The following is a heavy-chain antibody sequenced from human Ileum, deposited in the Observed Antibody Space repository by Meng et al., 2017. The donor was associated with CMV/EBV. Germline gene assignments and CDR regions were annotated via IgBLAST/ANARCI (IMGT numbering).Heavy chain of an antibody. V-gene: IGHV3-23*01. D-gene: IGHD3/OR15-3a*01. J-gene: IGHJ4*02. CDR3: VNRAWMDF. Sequence: EWQVLQSGGGLGQPGGSRRLSCEAIGFTFSTYSMTWVREAPGKGLEWVSGINESGDRTYHADAVKGRFTISRDNYKNTLYLQMNSLRVEDTAIYYCVNRAWMDFWGQGNLVTVSS. CDR1: GFTFSTYS. CDR2: INESGDRT.